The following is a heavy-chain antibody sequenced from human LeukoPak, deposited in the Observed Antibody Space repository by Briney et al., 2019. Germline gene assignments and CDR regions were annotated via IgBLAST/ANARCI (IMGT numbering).Heavy chain of an antibody. Sequence: PGGSLRLSCAASGFTFSSYAMHWVRQAPGKGLEWVAVISYDGSNKYYADSVKGRFTISRDNSKNTLYLQMNSLRAEDTAVYYCARDKEDYGSGSYCPGYWGQGTLVTVSS. V-gene: IGHV3-30-3*01. CDR2: ISYDGSNK. CDR3: ARDKEDYGSGSYCPGY. CDR1: GFTFSSYA. J-gene: IGHJ4*02. D-gene: IGHD3-10*01.